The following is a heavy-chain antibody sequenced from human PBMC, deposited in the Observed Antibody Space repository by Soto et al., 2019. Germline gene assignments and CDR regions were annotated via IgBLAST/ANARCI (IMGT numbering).Heavy chain of an antibody. J-gene: IGHJ5*02. Sequence: QLQLQESGSGLVKPSQTLSLTCSVSGGTITSGRSSWNWIRQSPGTGLEWIAYIYHSGSTYYNPSRKSRVTIAVDRSENQVSLKLTSVTAADTAVYYCVRESVASGPNYFDTWGPGTLVTVSS. V-gene: IGHV4-30-2*06. D-gene: IGHD6-6*01. CDR3: VRESVASGPNYFDT. CDR2: IYHSGST. CDR1: GGTITSGRSS.